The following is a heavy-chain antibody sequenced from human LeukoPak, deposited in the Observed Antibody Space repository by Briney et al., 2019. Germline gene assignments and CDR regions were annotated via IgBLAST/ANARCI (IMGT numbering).Heavy chain of an antibody. CDR1: GYTFTGYY. Sequence: ASVKVSCKASGYTFTGYYMHWVRQAPGQGLEWMGWINPNSGGTNYAQKFQGRVTMTRDTSISTAYMELSRLRSDDTAVYYCARGLWFGESSDYWGQRALVTVSS. D-gene: IGHD3-10*01. CDR3: ARGLWFGESSDY. CDR2: INPNSGGT. V-gene: IGHV1-2*02. J-gene: IGHJ4*02.